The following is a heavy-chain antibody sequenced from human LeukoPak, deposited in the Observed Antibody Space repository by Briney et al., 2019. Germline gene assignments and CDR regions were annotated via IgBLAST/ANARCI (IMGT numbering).Heavy chain of an antibody. V-gene: IGHV1-2*04. CDR1: GYTFTGYY. D-gene: IGHD6-19*01. CDR2: INPNSGGT. J-gene: IGHJ4*02. Sequence: ASVKVSCKASGYTFTGYYMHWVRQAPGQGLEWMGWINPNSGGTNYAQKFQGWITMTRDTSISTAYMELSRLRSDDTAVYYCAREGSSLSPFDYWGQGTLVTVSS. CDR3: AREGSSLSPFDY.